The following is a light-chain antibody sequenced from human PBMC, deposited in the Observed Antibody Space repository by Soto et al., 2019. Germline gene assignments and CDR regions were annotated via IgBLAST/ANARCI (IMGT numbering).Light chain of an antibody. V-gene: IGKV3-11*01. J-gene: IGKJ3*01. CDR1: QSVNSY. CDR3: QHRSSWPFT. Sequence: EIVLTQFPAIPSLSPGERATLSCRASQSVNSYLAWYQHKPGQAPRLLIHDASNRATGIPARFSGSGSGTDFTLTISSLVPEDFAVYYCQHRSSWPFTFGPGTKVDIK. CDR2: DAS.